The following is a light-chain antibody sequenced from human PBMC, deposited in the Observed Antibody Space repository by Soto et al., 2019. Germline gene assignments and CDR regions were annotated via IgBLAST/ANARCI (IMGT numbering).Light chain of an antibody. CDR3: SSCTSSTTLV. CDR1: SSDVDGYKF. J-gene: IGLJ1*01. V-gene: IGLV2-14*01. Sequence: QSVLTQPASVSGSPGQSITISCTRSSSDVDGYKFVSWYPLHPGKVPNLMIYDVSHRPSGVSDRFSGSNSGNTAALTVSGLQAEDEADYYCSSCTSSTTLVFGTGTQLTV. CDR2: DVS.